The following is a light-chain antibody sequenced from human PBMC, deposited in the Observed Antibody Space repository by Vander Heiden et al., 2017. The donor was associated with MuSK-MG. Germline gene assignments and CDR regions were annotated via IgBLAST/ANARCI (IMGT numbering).Light chain of an antibody. CDR3: QVWNSSRWL. CDR1: NIGSKS. V-gene: IGLV3-21*02. J-gene: IGLJ2*01. CDR2: NDS. Sequence: SYVLTQPPSVSVAPGQTGRMTCGGNNIGSKSVHGYQQKPAQAPGLFVYNDSDRPSGIPERFSGSNSGTTATLTISRVEAGDEADYSCQVWNSSRWLLGLGSRPTVL.